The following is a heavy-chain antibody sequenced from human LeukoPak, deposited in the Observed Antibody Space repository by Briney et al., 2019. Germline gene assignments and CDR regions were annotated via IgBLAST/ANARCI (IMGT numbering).Heavy chain of an antibody. J-gene: IGHJ4*02. CDR3: ARGGGTPTTVVTPFDY. Sequence: PSETLSLTCAVSGGSIISSNWWSWVRQPPGKGLEWIGEVFHSGSTNYSPSLRSRVTISVDKSKNRFSLKLNSVTAADTAVYYCARGGGTPTTVVTPFDYWGQGTLVTVSS. V-gene: IGHV4-4*02. CDR2: VFHSGST. D-gene: IGHD4-23*01. CDR1: GGSIISSNW.